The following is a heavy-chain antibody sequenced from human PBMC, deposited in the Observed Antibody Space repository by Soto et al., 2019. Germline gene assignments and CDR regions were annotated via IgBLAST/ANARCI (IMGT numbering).Heavy chain of an antibody. V-gene: IGHV1-18*01. D-gene: IGHD3-22*01. Sequence: ASVKASCKASGYTFTSYGISWVRQAPGQGLEWMGWISAYNGNTNYAQKLQGRVTMTTDTSTSTAYMELRSLRSDDTALFYCARDRFTYYYDGSSQDFDFSGQGTLVIVSA. CDR2: ISAYNGNT. J-gene: IGHJ4*02. CDR3: ARDRFTYYYDGSSQDFDF. CDR1: GYTFTSYG.